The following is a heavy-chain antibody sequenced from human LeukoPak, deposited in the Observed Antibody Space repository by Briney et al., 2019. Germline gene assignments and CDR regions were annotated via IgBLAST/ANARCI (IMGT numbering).Heavy chain of an antibody. J-gene: IGHJ4*02. V-gene: IGHV1-46*01. CDR3: AGDVAVAGMRD. CDR2: INPSGGST. Sequence: ASVKVSCKASGYTFTSYYMHWVRQAPGQGLEWMGIINPSGGSTSYAQKFQGRVTMTRGMSTSTVYMELSSLRSEDTAVYYCAGDVAVAGMRDWGQGTLVTVSS. D-gene: IGHD6-19*01. CDR1: GYTFTSYY.